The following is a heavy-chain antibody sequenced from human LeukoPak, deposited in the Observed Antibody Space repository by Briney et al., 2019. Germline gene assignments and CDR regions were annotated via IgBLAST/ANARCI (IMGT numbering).Heavy chain of an antibody. V-gene: IGHV3-11*01. CDR3: ASAGWGSRFYYYYMDV. CDR2: ISSSGSTI. J-gene: IGHJ6*03. D-gene: IGHD2-15*01. Sequence: GGSLRLSCAASGFTFSDYYMSWIRQAPGKGLEWISYISSSGSTIYYADSVTGRFTISRDNAKNSLYLQMNSLRAEDTAVYYCASAGWGSRFYYYYMDVWGKGTTVTISS. CDR1: GFTFSDYY.